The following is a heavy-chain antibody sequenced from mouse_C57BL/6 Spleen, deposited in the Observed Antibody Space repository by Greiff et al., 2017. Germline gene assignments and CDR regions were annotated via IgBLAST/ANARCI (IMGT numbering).Heavy chain of an antibody. CDR2: ISGGGGNT. Sequence: EVKVVESGGGLVKPGGSLKLSCAASGFTFSSYTMSWVRQTPEKRLEWVATISGGGGNTYYPDSVKGRFTISRDNAKNTVYRQMSSLRSEDTALYYCARHCGKTISVYWYFGVWGTGTTVTVSS. CDR3: ARHCGKTISVYWYFGV. CDR1: GFTFSSYT. V-gene: IGHV5-9*01. D-gene: IGHD1-1*02. J-gene: IGHJ1*03.